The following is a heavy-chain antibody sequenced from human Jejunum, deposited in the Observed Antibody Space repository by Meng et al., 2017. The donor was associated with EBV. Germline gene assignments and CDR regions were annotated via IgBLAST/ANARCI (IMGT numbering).Heavy chain of an antibody. J-gene: IGHJ5*02. CDR2: ISSGGFT. V-gene: IGHV4-59*01. CDR1: GASITDYN. Sequence: QVHLKASGPGLVKHSETLSLTCTVSGASITDYNWSWIRLSPGEGLEWIGYISSGGFTNPNPSLKSRVAMSADTSKNQISLKLTSVTTADTAFYYCARAYYYGSGNYAWFGPWGPGTLVTVSS. CDR3: ARAYYYGSGNYAWFGP. D-gene: IGHD3-10*01.